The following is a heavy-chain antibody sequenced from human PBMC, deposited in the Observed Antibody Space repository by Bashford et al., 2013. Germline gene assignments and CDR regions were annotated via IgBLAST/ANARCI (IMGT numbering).Heavy chain of an antibody. Sequence: VRQAPGKGLEWVSGINWDGDVGYADSVKGRFTISRDNVQNMLYLQMDSLRAEDTAVYYCVRLLDLDYWGQGTLVTVSS. CDR2: INWDGDV. CDR3: VRLLDLDY. V-gene: IGHV3-20*03. D-gene: IGHD5-18*01. J-gene: IGHJ4*02.